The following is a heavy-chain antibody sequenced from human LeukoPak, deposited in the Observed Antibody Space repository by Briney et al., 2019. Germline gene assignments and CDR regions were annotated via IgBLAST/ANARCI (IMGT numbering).Heavy chain of an antibody. J-gene: IGHJ4*02. V-gene: IGHV3-30*01. CDR1: GFTFSSYA. Sequence: GGSLRLSCAASGFTFSSYAMHWVRQAPGKGLEWVAVISYDGSNKYYADSVKGRFTISRDNSKNTLYLQMNSLRAEDTAVYYCASGSSSQFDYWGQGTLVTVSS. CDR2: ISYDGSNK. D-gene: IGHD6-13*01. CDR3: ASGSSSQFDY.